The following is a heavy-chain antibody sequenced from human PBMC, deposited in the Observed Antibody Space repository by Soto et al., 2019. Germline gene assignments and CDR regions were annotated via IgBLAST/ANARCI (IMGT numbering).Heavy chain of an antibody. J-gene: IGHJ4*02. D-gene: IGHD1-26*01. V-gene: IGHV3-30*18. CDR2: ISYDGSNK. Sequence: QVQLVESGGGVVQPGRSLRLSCAASGFTFSSYGMHWVRQAPGKGLEWVAVISYDGSNKYYADSVKGRFTISRDNSKNTLYLQMNSLRAEDTAVYYCAKDLKCSGSYSRVDYWGQGTVVTVSS. CDR1: GFTFSSYG. CDR3: AKDLKCSGSYSRVDY.